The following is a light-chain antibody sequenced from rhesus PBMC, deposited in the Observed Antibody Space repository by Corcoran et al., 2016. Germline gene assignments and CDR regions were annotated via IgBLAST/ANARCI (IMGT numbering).Light chain of an antibody. V-gene: IGLV2S7*01. CDR3: CSYTTSSTFV. CDR2: GVS. Sequence: QSAPTQPPSVSGSPGQSVTISCTGTSSDIGGYNYVSWYQQHPGKAPKLMIYGVSNRPSGVSDRFSGSKSGNPASLTISGLQAEDEADYYCCSYTTSSTFVFGSGTKLTVL. J-gene: IGLJ6*01. CDR1: SSDIGGYNY.